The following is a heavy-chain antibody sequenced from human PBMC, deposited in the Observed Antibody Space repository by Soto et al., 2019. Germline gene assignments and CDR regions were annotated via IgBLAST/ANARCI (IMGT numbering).Heavy chain of an antibody. V-gene: IGHV3-48*01. CDR3: ARDKPWLVREYYYYMDV. J-gene: IGHJ6*03. Sequence: EVQLVESGGGLVQPGWSLRLSCAASGFTFISYSMNWVRQAPGKGLEWVSYISSSSSTIYYADSVKGRFTISRDNAKNSLYLQMNSLRAEDTAVYYCARDKPWLVREYYYYMDVWGKGTTVTVSS. CDR1: GFTFISYS. D-gene: IGHD6-19*01. CDR2: ISSSSSTI.